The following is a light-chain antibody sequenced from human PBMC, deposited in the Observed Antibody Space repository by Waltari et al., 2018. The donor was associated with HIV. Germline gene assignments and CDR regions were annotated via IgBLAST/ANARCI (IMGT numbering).Light chain of an antibody. J-gene: IGKJ4*01. V-gene: IGKV4-1*01. CDR3: QKYYSAPPT. CDR1: QSVLYSSNKKSY. Sequence: DIVMTPSPDSMAVSLGERATLHCKSSQSVLYSSNKKSYLAWYQQQPGQPPTLLIYWASSRESGRPDRCSGGVSGTDFTLPISSLQAEDVAVYYCQKYYSAPPTLGGGTKVEI. CDR2: WAS.